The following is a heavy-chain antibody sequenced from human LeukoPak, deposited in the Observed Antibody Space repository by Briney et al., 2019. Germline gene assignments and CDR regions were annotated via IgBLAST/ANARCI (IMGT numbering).Heavy chain of an antibody. Sequence: GGSLRLSCAVSGITLSNYGMSWVRQAPGKGLEWVAKIKKDGSEKDYVDSVKGRFTISRDNDKGSLYLQLNSLRVEDTAIYYCARGFQSGGSPVWGQGTLVTVSS. CDR3: ARGFQSGGSPV. J-gene: IGHJ4*02. CDR1: GITLSNYG. V-gene: IGHV3-7*01. CDR2: IKKDGSEK. D-gene: IGHD2-15*01.